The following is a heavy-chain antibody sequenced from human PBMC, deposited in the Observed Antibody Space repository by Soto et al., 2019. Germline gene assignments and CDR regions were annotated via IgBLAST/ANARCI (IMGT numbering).Heavy chain of an antibody. CDR3: ASDSSRWYSDYYYYGMEV. CDR1: GGSFSGYY. Sequence: SETLSLTCAVYGGSFSGYYWSWIRQPPGKGPEWIGEINHSGSTNYNPSLKSRVTISVDTSKNQFSLKLSSVTAADTAVYYCASDSSRWYSDYYYYGMEVWGQGTTVT. CDR2: INHSGST. J-gene: IGHJ6*02. D-gene: IGHD6-13*01. V-gene: IGHV4-34*01.